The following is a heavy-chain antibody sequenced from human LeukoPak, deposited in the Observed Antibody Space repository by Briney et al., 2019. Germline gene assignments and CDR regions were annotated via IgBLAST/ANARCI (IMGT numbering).Heavy chain of an antibody. CDR2: IHSSGSI. V-gene: IGHV4-59*01. D-gene: IGHD3-16*01. CDR3: ARVWGSGSLIL. J-gene: IGHJ4*02. Sequence: SETLSLTCGVSADSINNYSWSWIRQPPGKSLEYIGFIHSSGSINYNPSLNSRVTISLDTSKNQFSLKLRSVSAADTAVYHCARVWGSGSLILWGKGTLVTVSS. CDR1: ADSINNYS.